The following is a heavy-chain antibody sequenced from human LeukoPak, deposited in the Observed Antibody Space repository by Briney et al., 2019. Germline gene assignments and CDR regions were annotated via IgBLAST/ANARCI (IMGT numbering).Heavy chain of an antibody. D-gene: IGHD7-27*01. CDR2: VYPEDGEP. Sequence: ASVKLSCKVSGYTFTDYYMHWVQQAPGKGLEWMGLVYPEDGEPIYAEKFQGRVTITADTATDTAYMELSSLRSEDTAVYYCELTGQFDYWGQGTLVTVSS. J-gene: IGHJ4*02. V-gene: IGHV1-69-2*01. CDR1: GYTFTDYY. CDR3: ELTGQFDY.